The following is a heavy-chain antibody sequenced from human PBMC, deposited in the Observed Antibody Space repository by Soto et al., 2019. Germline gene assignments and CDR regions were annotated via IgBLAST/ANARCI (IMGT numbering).Heavy chain of an antibody. CDR3: ATGGMEWELLRNYYYGMDV. D-gene: IGHD1-26*01. CDR2: ISYDGSNK. J-gene: IGHJ6*02. Sequence: QVQLVESGGGVVQPGRSVRLSCAASGFTFSSYAMHWVRQAPGKGLEWVAVISYDGSNKYYADSVKGRFTISRDNSKNTLYLQMNSLRAEDTAVYYCATGGMEWELLRNYYYGMDVWGQGTTVTVSS. V-gene: IGHV3-30-3*01. CDR1: GFTFSSYA.